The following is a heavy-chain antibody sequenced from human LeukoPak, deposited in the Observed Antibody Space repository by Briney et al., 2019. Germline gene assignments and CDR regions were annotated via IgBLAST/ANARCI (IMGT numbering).Heavy chain of an antibody. J-gene: IGHJ4*02. Sequence: SETLSLTCTVSGGSISSYYWSWIRQPPGKGLDWIGYIYYSGSTNYNPSLKSRVTISVDTSKNQFSLKLSSVTAADTAVYYCARGGIWFGELFPFDYWGQGTLVTVSS. V-gene: IGHV4-59*01. CDR1: GGSISSYY. D-gene: IGHD3-10*01. CDR2: IYYSGST. CDR3: ARGGIWFGELFPFDY.